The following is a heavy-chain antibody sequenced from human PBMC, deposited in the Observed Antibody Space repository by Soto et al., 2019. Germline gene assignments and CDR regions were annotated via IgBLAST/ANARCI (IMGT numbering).Heavy chain of an antibody. CDR2: IYYSGNT. V-gene: IGHV4-39*01. J-gene: IGHJ4*02. CDR1: SASLSSSTYY. D-gene: IGHD6-6*01. CDR3: ASSSPFHY. Sequence: QLQLQESGPGLVKPSETLSLTCSVSSASLSSSTYYWSWIRQPPGRGPEWIGSIYYSGNTYYKPSLKSRVSISIDTSRNQFPLKLTSVTAADTGVYYCASSSPFHYWGPGILVTVSS.